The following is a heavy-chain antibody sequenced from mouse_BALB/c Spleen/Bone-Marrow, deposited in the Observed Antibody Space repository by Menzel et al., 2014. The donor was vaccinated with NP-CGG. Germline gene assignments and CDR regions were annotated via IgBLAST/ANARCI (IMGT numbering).Heavy chain of an antibody. CDR2: IDPANGNT. CDR1: GFNIKDTY. CDR3: ASYRYAWYFDV. D-gene: IGHD2-14*01. J-gene: IGHJ1*01. V-gene: IGHV14-3*02. Sequence: EVQGVESGAELVKPGASVKLSCTASGFNIKDTYMHWVKQRPEQGLEWIGRIDPANGNTKYDPKFQGKATITADTSSNTAHLQLSSLTSEDTAVYYCASYRYAWYFDVWGAGTTVTVSS.